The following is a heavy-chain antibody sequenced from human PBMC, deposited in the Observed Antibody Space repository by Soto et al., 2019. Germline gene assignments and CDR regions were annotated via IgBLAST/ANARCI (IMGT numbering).Heavy chain of an antibody. CDR2: IIPILGIA. CDR3: ARDSTGAATVGAFDI. CDR1: GGTFSSYT. D-gene: IGHD2-15*01. J-gene: IGHJ3*02. Sequence: SVKVSCKASGGTFSSYTISWVRQAPGQGLEWMGRIIPILGIANYAQKFQSRVTITADKSTSTANMELSSLRTEDTAVYYCARDSTGAATVGAFDIWGQGTMVTVSS. V-gene: IGHV1-69*04.